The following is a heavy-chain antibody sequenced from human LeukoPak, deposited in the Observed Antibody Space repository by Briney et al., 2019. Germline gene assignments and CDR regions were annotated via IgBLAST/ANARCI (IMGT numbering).Heavy chain of an antibody. CDR3: AKDSLVWYSSSFSDW. D-gene: IGHD6-6*01. J-gene: IGHJ4*02. Sequence: GGSLRLSCAASGFTFSSYVMSWVRQAPGKGLEWVSAISGSGGSTYYADSVKGRFTISRDNSKNTLYLQMNSLRAEDTAVYYCAKDSLVWYSSSFSDWWGQGTLVTVSS. CDR1: GFTFSSYV. CDR2: ISGSGGST. V-gene: IGHV3-23*01.